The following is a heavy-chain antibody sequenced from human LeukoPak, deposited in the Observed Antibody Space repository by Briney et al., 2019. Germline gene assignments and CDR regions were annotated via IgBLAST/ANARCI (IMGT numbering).Heavy chain of an antibody. J-gene: IGHJ6*03. V-gene: IGHV4-59*01. CDR3: ARVGGYAGYMDV. CDR1: GGSISSYY. Sequence: PSETLSLTCTVSGGSISSYYWSWIRQPPGKGLEWTGYIYYTGSTNYNPSLKSRVTISVDTSKNQFSLRLSSVTAADTAVYYCARVGGYAGYMDVWGKGTTVTISS. CDR2: IYYTGST. D-gene: IGHD5-12*01.